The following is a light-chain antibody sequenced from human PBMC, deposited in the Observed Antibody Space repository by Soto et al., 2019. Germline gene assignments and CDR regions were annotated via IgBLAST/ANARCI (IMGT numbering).Light chain of an antibody. J-gene: IGKJ1*01. V-gene: IGKV1-5*01. CDR1: QSISNR. CDR2: DAS. Sequence: DIQMTQSPSTLSGSVGDRVTITCRASQSISNRLAWYQQKPGKAPKVLIYDASNLESGVPSRFSGSGSGTEFILSINSLQPDDFATYYCQQYGGMWAFGQGTKVDIK. CDR3: QQYGGMWA.